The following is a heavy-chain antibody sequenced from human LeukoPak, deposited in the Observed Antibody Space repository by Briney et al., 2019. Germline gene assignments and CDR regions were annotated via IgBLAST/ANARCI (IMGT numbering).Heavy chain of an antibody. V-gene: IGHV4-59*01. D-gene: IGHD3-22*01. J-gene: IGHJ3*02. CDR3: ARGIFHYYDSSGYYSEGFDI. CDR2: IYYSGST. CDR1: GGSISSYY. Sequence: SETLSLTCTVSGGSISSYYWSWIRQPPGKGLEWIGYIYYSGSTNYNPSLKSRVTISVDTSKNQFSLKLSSVTAADTAAYYCARGIFHYYDSSGYYSEGFDIWGQGTLVTVSS.